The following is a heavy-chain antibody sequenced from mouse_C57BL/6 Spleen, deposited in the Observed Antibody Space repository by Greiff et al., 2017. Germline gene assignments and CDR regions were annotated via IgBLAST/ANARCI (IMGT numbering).Heavy chain of an antibody. D-gene: IGHD4-1*02. Sequence: EVMLVESGGGLVKPGGSLKLSCAASGFTFSDYGMHWVRQAPEKGLEWVAYISSGSSTIYYADTVKGRFTISRDNAKNTLFLQMTSLRSEDTAMYYCARPTGYYFDYWGQGTTLTVSS. J-gene: IGHJ2*01. CDR3: ARPTGYYFDY. V-gene: IGHV5-17*01. CDR1: GFTFSDYG. CDR2: ISSGSSTI.